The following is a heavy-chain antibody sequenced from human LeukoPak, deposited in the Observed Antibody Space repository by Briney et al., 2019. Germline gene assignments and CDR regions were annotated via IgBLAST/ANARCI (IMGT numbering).Heavy chain of an antibody. CDR1: GGSSSSYY. D-gene: IGHD3-22*01. V-gene: IGHV4-59*08. J-gene: IGHJ5*02. CDR3: ARRPHYYDSSGYTNWFDP. Sequence: SETLSLTCTVSGGSSSSYYWSWTQQPPGKELEWIGYIYYSGSTNYNPSLKSRVTISVDTSKNQFSLKLSSVTAADTAVYYCARRPHYYDSSGYTNWFDPWGQGTLVTVSS. CDR2: IYYSGST.